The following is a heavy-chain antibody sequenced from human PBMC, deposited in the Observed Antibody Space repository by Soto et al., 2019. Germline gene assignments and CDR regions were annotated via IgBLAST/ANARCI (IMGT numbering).Heavy chain of an antibody. CDR3: ASGWWAQNY. J-gene: IGHJ4*02. D-gene: IGHD2-15*01. CDR2: MNPSGST. CDR1: GGSFNGYY. Sequence: PSETLSLTCAVYGGSFNGYYWSWTRQPPGRGLEWIGEMNPSGSTNYNPSLKSRVTISLDMSKNEISLKLNSVTAADTAVYYSASGWWAQNYWAQETLVTVSS. V-gene: IGHV4-34*01.